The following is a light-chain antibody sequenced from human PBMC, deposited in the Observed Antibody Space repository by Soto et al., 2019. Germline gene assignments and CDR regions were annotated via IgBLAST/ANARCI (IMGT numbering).Light chain of an antibody. Sequence: QAVVSQEPSFSVSLGGTVTLTCGLTSGSVLTSYYPTWYQQTPGQAPRTLIYSTNIRSSGVPDRFSGSILGNKAALTITGAQADDESDYYCALYVGSGTVVFGGGTKFTVL. CDR3: ALYVGSGTVV. CDR2: STN. J-gene: IGLJ3*02. CDR1: SGSVLTSYY. V-gene: IGLV8-61*01.